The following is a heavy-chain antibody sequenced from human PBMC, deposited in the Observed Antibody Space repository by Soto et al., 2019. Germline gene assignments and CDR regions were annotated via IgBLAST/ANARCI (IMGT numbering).Heavy chain of an antibody. Sequence: VASVKVSCKTSGYSFISYYIHWVRQAPAQGLEWVGRINPSGDHTTYPRKFQDRVTLTTHTSTSTAYMELRSLRSDDTAVYYCARDKGNGREAADYWGQGTLVTVSS. V-gene: IGHV1-46*01. D-gene: IGHD6-25*01. CDR2: INPSGDHT. CDR1: GYSFISYY. J-gene: IGHJ4*02. CDR3: ARDKGNGREAADY.